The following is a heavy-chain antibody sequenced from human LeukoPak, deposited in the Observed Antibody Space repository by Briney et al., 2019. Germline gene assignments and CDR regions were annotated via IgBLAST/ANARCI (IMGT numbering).Heavy chain of an antibody. CDR2: INAGNGNT. CDR3: ARDSGDSSGWYYFDY. CDR1: GYTFTSYA. D-gene: IGHD6-19*01. Sequence: ASVKVSCKASGYTFTSYAMHWVRQAPGQRLEWMGWINAGNGNTKYSQKFQGRVTITRDTSASTAYMELSSLRSEDTAVYYCARDSGDSSGWYYFDYWGQGTLVTVSS. V-gene: IGHV1-3*01. J-gene: IGHJ4*02.